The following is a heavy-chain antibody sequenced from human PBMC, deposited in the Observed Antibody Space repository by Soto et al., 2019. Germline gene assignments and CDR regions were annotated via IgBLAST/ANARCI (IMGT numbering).Heavy chain of an antibody. Sequence: PGGSLKLSCAASGFSFSSYCMHWVRQDPGKGLEWVAVICYDGSNKYYADSVKGRFTISRDNSKNTLYLQMNSLRAEDTAVYYCARDDPQLVPAGMDVWGQGTTVTVAS. CDR2: ICYDGSNK. CDR1: GFSFSSYC. V-gene: IGHV3-33*01. J-gene: IGHJ6*02. CDR3: ARDDPQLVPAGMDV. D-gene: IGHD6-13*01.